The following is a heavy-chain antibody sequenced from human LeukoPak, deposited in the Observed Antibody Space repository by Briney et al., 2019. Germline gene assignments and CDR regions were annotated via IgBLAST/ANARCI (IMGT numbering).Heavy chain of an antibody. CDR2: INPSGGST. J-gene: IGHJ4*02. CDR3: ARGTYYYDSSGYLDY. Sequence: ASVKVSCKASGYTFTSYGISWVRQAPGQGLEWMGIINPSGGSTSYAQKFQGRVTMTRDTSTSTVYMELSSLRSEDTAVYYCARGTYYYDSSGYLDYWGQGTLVTVSS. CDR1: GYTFTSYG. V-gene: IGHV1-46*01. D-gene: IGHD3-22*01.